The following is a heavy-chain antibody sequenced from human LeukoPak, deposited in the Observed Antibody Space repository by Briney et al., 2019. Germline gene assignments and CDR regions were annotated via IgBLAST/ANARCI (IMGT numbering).Heavy chain of an antibody. V-gene: IGHV4-59*01. CDR1: X. Sequence: XXXXIRQPPGKGLEWIGYIYYSGSTNYNPSLKSRVTISVDTSKNQFSLKLSSVTAADTAVYYCARGPYLSWGQGTLVTISS. CDR2: IYYSGST. CDR3: ARGPYLS. J-gene: IGHJ4*02.